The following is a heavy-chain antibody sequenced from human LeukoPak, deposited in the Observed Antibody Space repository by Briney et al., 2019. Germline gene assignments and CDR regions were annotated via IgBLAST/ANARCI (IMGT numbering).Heavy chain of an antibody. CDR3: AREGLGDRKDFDY. CDR2: INPNSGGT. Sequence: ASVKVSCKASGYTFTGCYMHWVRQAPGQGLEWMGRINPNSGGTNYAQKFQGRVTMTRDTSISTAYMELSRLRSDDTAVYYCAREGLGDRKDFDYWGQGTLVTVSS. J-gene: IGHJ4*02. D-gene: IGHD1-26*01. V-gene: IGHV1-2*06. CDR1: GYTFTGCY.